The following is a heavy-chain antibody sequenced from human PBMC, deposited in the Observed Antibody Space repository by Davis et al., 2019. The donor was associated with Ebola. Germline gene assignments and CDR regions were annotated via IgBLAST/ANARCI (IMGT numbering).Heavy chain of an antibody. CDR2: ISGSGAST. CDR3: ARDIQGGSSYLDL. V-gene: IGHV3-23*01. D-gene: IGHD1-26*01. CDR1: VFTFNTYA. J-gene: IGHJ5*02. Sequence: PGGSLRLSCAASVFTFNTYAMAWVRQAPGKGLEWVSAISGSGASTYYADSVKGRFTISRDNSKNTLYLQMNSLRVEDTAIYYCARDIQGGSSYLDLWGQGTLVTVSS.